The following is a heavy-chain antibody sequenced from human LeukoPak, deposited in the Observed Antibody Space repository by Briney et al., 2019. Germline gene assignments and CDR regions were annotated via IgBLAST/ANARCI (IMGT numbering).Heavy chain of an antibody. J-gene: IGHJ4*02. CDR3: ARDGDYYDSSGYHFDY. CDR2: ISYDGSNK. D-gene: IGHD3-22*01. V-gene: IGHV3-30-3*01. Sequence: GRSLRLSCAASGFTFSSYAMHWVRQAPGKGLEWVAVISYDGSNKYYADSVKGRFTISRDNSKNTLYLQMNSLRAEDTAVYYCARDGDYYDSSGYHFDYWGQGTLVTVSS. CDR1: GFTFSSYA.